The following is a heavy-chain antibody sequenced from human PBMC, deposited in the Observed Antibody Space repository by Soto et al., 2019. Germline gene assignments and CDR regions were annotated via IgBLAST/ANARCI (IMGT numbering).Heavy chain of an antibody. Sequence: GGSLRLSCAASGFTFSDYYMSWIRQAPGKGLEWVSYISSSGSTIYYADSVKGRFTISRDNAKNSLYLQMNSLRAEDTAVYYCARRDNSNYKSYYYYYMDVWGKGTTVTVSS. D-gene: IGHD4-4*01. V-gene: IGHV3-11*01. CDR2: ISSSGSTI. CDR1: GFTFSDYY. J-gene: IGHJ6*03. CDR3: ARRDNSNYKSYYYYYMDV.